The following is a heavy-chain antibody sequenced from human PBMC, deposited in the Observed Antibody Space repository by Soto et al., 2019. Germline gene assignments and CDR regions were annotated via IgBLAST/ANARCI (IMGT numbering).Heavy chain of an antibody. CDR2: ISGSGGST. D-gene: IGHD1-1*01. Sequence: HPGGSLRLSCAASGFTFSSYAMSRVRQAPGKGLEWVSAISGSGGSTYYADSVKGRFTTSRDNSKNTLYLQMNSLRAEDTAVYYCAKAGGTKEWDRSDYWGQGTLVTVSS. CDR3: AKAGGTKEWDRSDY. J-gene: IGHJ4*02. CDR1: GFTFSSYA. V-gene: IGHV3-23*01.